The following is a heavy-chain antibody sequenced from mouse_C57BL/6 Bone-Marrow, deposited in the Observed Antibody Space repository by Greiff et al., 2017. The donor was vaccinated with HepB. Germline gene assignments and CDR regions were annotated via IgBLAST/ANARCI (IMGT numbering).Heavy chain of an antibody. CDR3: AREGFLYYYAMDY. CDR2: IYPRDGST. V-gene: IGHV1-78*01. CDR1: GYTFTDHT. Sequence: VHLVESDAELVKPGASVKISCKVSGYTFTDHTIHWMKQRPEQGLEWIGYIYPRDGSTKYNEKFKGKATLTADKSSSTAYMQLNSLTSEDSAVYFCAREGFLYYYAMDYWGQGTSVTVSS. D-gene: IGHD1-1*01. J-gene: IGHJ4*01.